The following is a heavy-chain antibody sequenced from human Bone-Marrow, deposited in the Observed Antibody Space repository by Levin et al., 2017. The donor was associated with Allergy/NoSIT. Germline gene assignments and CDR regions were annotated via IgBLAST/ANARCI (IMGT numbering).Heavy chain of an antibody. CDR3: ARECQQLAGVKRGGMDG. Sequence: ASVKVSCKASGYTFTSYYMHWVRQAPGQGLEWMGIINPSGGTTSYAQKFQGRVTMTRDTSTSTVYMELSSLRSEDTAVYYCARECQQLAGVKRGGMDGWGQGTTVTVSS. V-gene: IGHV1-46*01. D-gene: IGHD6-13*01. CDR1: GYTFTSYY. J-gene: IGHJ6*02. CDR2: INPSGGTT.